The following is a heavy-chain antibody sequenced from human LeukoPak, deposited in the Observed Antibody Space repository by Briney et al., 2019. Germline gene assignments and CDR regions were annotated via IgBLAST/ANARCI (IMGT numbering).Heavy chain of an antibody. Sequence: PSETLSLTCAVYGGSFSGYYWSWIRQPPGKGLEWIGEINHSGSTNYNPSLKSRVTISVDTSKNQFSLKLSSVTAADTAVYYCARANPTMVQGVIRSYYYYYYMDVWGKGTTVTVSS. J-gene: IGHJ6*03. CDR3: ARANPTMVQGVIRSYYYYYYMDV. V-gene: IGHV4-34*01. CDR2: INHSGST. D-gene: IGHD3-10*01. CDR1: GGSFSGYY.